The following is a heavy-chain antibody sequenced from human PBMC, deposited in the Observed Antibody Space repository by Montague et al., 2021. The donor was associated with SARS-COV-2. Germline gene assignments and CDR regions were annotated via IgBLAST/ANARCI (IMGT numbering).Heavy chain of an antibody. J-gene: IGHJ6*02. D-gene: IGHD2-2*02. CDR2: IYYSGST. V-gene: IGHV4-39*01. CDR3: ARHYGVVVPAAIYYYYGMDV. Sequence: SETLSLTCTVSGGSISSSSYYWGWIRQPPGKGLEWIGSIYYSGSTYYNPSLKSRVTISVDTSKNQSSLKLSSVTAADTAVYYCARHYGVVVPAAIYYYYGMDVWGQGTTVTVSS. CDR1: GGSISSSSYY.